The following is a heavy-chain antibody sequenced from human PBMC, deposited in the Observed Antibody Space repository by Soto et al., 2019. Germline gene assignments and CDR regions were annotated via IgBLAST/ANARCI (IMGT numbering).Heavy chain of an antibody. Sequence: QVQLVQSGAEVKKPGSSVKVSCKASGGTFSSYAISWVRQAPGQGLEWMGGIIPIFGTANYAQKFQGRVTITADESTSTAYMELSSLRSEDTAVYYCAREVGDIVVVPAPIWFDPWGQGTLVTVSS. CDR3: AREVGDIVVVPAPIWFDP. V-gene: IGHV1-69*01. CDR2: IIPIFGTA. CDR1: GGTFSSYA. J-gene: IGHJ5*02. D-gene: IGHD2-2*01.